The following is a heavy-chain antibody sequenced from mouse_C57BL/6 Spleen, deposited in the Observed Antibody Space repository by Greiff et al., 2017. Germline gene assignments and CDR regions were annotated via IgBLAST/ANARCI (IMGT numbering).Heavy chain of an antibody. V-gene: IGHV1-39*01. D-gene: IGHD1-1*01. CDR2: INPNYGTT. Sequence: LVESGPELVKPGASVKISCKASGYSFTDYNMNWVKQSNGKSLEWIGVINPNYGTTSYNQKFKGKATLTVDQSSSTAYMQLNSLTSEDSAVYYCARTTVVATSYYYAMDYWGQGTSVTVSS. J-gene: IGHJ4*01. CDR3: ARTTVVATSYYYAMDY. CDR1: GYSFTDYN.